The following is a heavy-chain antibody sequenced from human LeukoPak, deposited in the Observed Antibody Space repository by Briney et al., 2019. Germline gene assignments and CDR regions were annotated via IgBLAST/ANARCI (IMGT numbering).Heavy chain of an antibody. J-gene: IGHJ4*02. D-gene: IGHD3-22*01. Sequence: GGSLRLSCAASGFTFSSYAMSRVRQAPGKGLEWVSAITGSGGTTYYADSVKGRFTISRDNSKNTLYLQMNSLRADDTAVYYCAKDPTFYYYDSINYWGQGTLVTVSS. V-gene: IGHV3-23*01. CDR2: ITGSGGTT. CDR3: AKDPTFYYYDSINY. CDR1: GFTFSSYA.